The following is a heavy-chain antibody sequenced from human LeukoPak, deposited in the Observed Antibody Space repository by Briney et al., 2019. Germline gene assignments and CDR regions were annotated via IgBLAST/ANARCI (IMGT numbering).Heavy chain of an antibody. D-gene: IGHD6-19*01. V-gene: IGHV3-30*04. Sequence: PGGSLRLSCAASGFTFSSYAMHWVRQAPGKGLEWVAVISYDGTNKYYADSVKDRFTISRDNAKNSLYLQMNSLRAEDTAVYYCARGTYSSGWYLDYYYYMDVWGKGTTVTISS. CDR1: GFTFSSYA. CDR3: ARGTYSSGWYLDYYYYMDV. CDR2: ISYDGTNK. J-gene: IGHJ6*03.